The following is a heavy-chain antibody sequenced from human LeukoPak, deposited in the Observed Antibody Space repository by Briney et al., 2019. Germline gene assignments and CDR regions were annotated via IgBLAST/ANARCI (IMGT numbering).Heavy chain of an antibody. CDR2: INHSGST. V-gene: IGHV4-34*01. CDR1: GGSFSGYY. Sequence: SETLSLTXAVYGGSFSGYYWSWIRQPPGKGLEWIGEINHSGSTNYNPSLKSRVTISVDTSKNQFSLKLSSVTAADTAVYYCARSYDYVWGTFHWGQGTLVTVSS. CDR3: ARSYDYVWGTFH. J-gene: IGHJ4*02. D-gene: IGHD3-16*01.